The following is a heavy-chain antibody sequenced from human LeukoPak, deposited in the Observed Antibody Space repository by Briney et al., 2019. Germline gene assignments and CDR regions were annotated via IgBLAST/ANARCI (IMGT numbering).Heavy chain of an antibody. CDR1: VGSISSYY. CDR3: ASRGQGFYSWYFAL. CDR2: IHIGGST. Sequence: LWETLSLTCTVSVGSISSYYWSWIRHSPGKGLEWVSIIHIGGSTYYAESVKGRFTISRDNSQNTLFLQMNSLTAEDTAVYYCASRGQGFYSWYFALWGRGTLVTVSS. V-gene: IGHV3-66*01. J-gene: IGHJ2*01. D-gene: IGHD2/OR15-2a*01.